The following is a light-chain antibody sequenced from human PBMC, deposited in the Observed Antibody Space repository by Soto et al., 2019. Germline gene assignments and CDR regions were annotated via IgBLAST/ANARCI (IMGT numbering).Light chain of an antibody. V-gene: IGKV3-15*01. Sequence: EIVMTQSPATLSVSPGERATLSCRASQSVSSNLAWYQQKPGQAPRLLIYGASTRATGIPARFSGSGSGTEFTLTISSLQSEDFAVYYCQHYNNWPLTFGGAPKVEIK. J-gene: IGKJ4*01. CDR3: QHYNNWPLT. CDR1: QSVSSN. CDR2: GAS.